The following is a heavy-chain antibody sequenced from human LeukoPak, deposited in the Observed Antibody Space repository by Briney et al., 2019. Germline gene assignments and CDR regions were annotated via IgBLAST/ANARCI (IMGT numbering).Heavy chain of an antibody. CDR3: AKPYSSSWYDYFDY. J-gene: IGHJ4*02. V-gene: IGHV3-30*02. CDR2: IRYDGSNI. CDR1: GFTFSSYG. Sequence: GGSLRLSCAASGFTFSSYGMHWVRQAPGKGLEWVAFIRYDGSNIYYADSVKGRFTISRDNSKNTLYLQMNSLRAEDTAVYYCAKPYSSSWYDYFDYWGQGTLATVSS. D-gene: IGHD6-13*01.